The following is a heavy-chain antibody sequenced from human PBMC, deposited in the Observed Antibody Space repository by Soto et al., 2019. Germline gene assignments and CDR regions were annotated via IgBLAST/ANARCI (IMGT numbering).Heavy chain of an antibody. D-gene: IGHD6-6*01. CDR2: IYYSGST. Sequence: SETLSLTCTVSGGSISSGGYYWSWIRQHPGKGLEWIGYIYYSGSTYYNPSLKSRVTISVDTSKNQFSLKLSSVTAADTAVYYCARDRLAARSPLYYYHGMDVWGQGTTVTVSS. J-gene: IGHJ6*02. CDR3: ARDRLAARSPLYYYHGMDV. CDR1: GGSISSGGYY. V-gene: IGHV4-31*03.